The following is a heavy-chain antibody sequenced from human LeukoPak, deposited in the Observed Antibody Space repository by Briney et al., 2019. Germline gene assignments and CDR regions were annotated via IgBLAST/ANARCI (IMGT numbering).Heavy chain of an antibody. CDR2: IWYDGSNK. V-gene: IGHV3-33*01. J-gene: IGHJ4*02. Sequence: GGSLRLSCAASGFTFSSYGMHWVRQAPGKGREWVAVIWYDGSNKYYADSVKGRFTISRDNSKNTLYLQMNSLRAEDTAVYYCARDLVDTAIGTLDYWGQGTLVTVSS. CDR1: GFTFSSYG. D-gene: IGHD5-18*01. CDR3: ARDLVDTAIGTLDY.